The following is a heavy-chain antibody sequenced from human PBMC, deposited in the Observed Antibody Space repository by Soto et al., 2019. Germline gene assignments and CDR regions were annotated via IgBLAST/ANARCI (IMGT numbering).Heavy chain of an antibody. D-gene: IGHD3-3*01. CDR3: AREYVLRFLEAVFDP. Sequence: PGGSLRLSSAASGFTFSSYEMNWVRQAPGKGLEWVSYISSSGSTIYYADSVKGRFTISRDNAKNSLYLQMNSLRAEDTAVYYCAREYVLRFLEAVFDPWGQGTLVTVSS. CDR1: GFTFSSYE. V-gene: IGHV3-48*03. CDR2: ISSSGSTI. J-gene: IGHJ5*02.